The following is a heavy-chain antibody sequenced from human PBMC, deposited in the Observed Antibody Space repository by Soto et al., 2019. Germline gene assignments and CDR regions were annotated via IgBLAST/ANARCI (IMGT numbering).Heavy chain of an antibody. CDR1: GFTFSNYA. Sequence: EVQLLESGGGLVQPRGSLRLSCAASGFTFSNYAMSWVRQAPGEGLEWVSGITGSGLRTFYADSVKGRFTISRDNSKNTLYLQMNSLRAADTAVYYCAKGSGRGYYSSYYGMDVWGQGNTVTVPS. V-gene: IGHV3-23*01. J-gene: IGHJ6*02. CDR3: AKGSGRGYYSSYYGMDV. D-gene: IGHD3-3*01. CDR2: ITGSGLRT.